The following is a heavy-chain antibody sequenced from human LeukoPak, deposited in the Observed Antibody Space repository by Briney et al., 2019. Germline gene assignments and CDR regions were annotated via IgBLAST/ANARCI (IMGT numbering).Heavy chain of an antibody. CDR3: AVHLPGDYLDR. Sequence: ASVRVSCKASGYAFNIYDINWVRQATGQGLEWMGWMNPDSGNTGFAQKSQGRVIMTRNTSITTAYMELSSLRFEDTAVYYCAVHLPGDYLDRWGQGTLVTVSS. CDR1: GYAFNIYD. J-gene: IGHJ4*02. CDR2: MNPDSGNT. V-gene: IGHV1-8*01.